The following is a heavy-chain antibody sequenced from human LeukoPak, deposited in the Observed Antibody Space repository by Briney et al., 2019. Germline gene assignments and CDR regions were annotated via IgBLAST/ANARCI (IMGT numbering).Heavy chain of an antibody. CDR2: VSFDGSIK. J-gene: IGHJ4*02. V-gene: IGHV3-30*14. D-gene: IGHD4-23*01. Sequence: PGGSLRLSCAASGFTFSSHSIHWVRQAPGKGLEWVAVVSFDGSIKYYADSVKGRFTMSRDNSKNTLYLQMNSLRAEDTAVYYCARDVPVVTPFFDYWGQGTLVTVSS. CDR1: GFTFSSHS. CDR3: ARDVPVVTPFFDY.